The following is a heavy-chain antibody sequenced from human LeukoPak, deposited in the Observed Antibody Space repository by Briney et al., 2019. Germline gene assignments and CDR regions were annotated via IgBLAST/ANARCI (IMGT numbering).Heavy chain of an antibody. CDR3: AKDTFGDYYVSSGYTGY. CDR2: ISGSGGST. D-gene: IGHD3-22*01. Sequence: GGSLRLSCAASGFNFSSYAMGWGRQAPGNGLEWVSAISGSGGSTYYADSVKGRFTISRDNSTNTLYLQMNSLRADDTAVYYCAKDTFGDYYVSSGYTGYWGQGTLVTVSS. J-gene: IGHJ4*02. V-gene: IGHV3-23*01. CDR1: GFNFSSYA.